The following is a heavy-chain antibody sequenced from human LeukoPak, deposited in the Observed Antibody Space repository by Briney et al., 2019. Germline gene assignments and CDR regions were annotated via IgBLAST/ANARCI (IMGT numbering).Heavy chain of an antibody. CDR1: GYTFTTYA. Sequence: ASVKVSCKASGYTFTTYAMNWVRQAPGQGLEWMGWINTNTGNPTYAQGFTGRFVFSLDTSVSMAYLQISSLKAEDTAVYYCARDGSYSPRCWFDPWGQGTLVTVSS. CDR3: ARDGSYSPRCWFDP. V-gene: IGHV7-4-1*04. J-gene: IGHJ5*02. D-gene: IGHD1-26*01. CDR2: INTNTGNP.